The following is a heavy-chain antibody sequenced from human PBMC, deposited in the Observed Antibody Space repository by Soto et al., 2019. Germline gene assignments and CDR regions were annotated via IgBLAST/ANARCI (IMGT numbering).Heavy chain of an antibody. CDR3: ARDDVFANENAFDL. J-gene: IGHJ3*01. V-gene: IGHV3-33*01. CDR2: ISPK. Sequence: QVQLVESGGGLVQPGTSLRLSCAVSGFSFRTYGFHWVRQPPGKGLQWVAVISPKGHSDSVEGRFTISRDNSKDTLYLQMNNLRAEDTAVYYCARDDVFANENAFDLWGQGTKVTVSS. D-gene: IGHD1-1*01. CDR1: GFSFRTYG.